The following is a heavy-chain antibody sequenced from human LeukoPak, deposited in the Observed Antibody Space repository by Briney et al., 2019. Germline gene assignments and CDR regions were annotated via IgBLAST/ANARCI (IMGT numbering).Heavy chain of an antibody. D-gene: IGHD5-18*01. CDR2: IIPIFGTA. Sequence: SVKVSCKASGGTFSSYAISWVRQAPGQGLEWMGGIIPIFGTANYAQKFQGRVTITTDESTSTAYMELSSLRSEDTAVYYCARGAHVDAAMVTTYYYYMDVWGKGTTVTVSS. V-gene: IGHV1-69*05. J-gene: IGHJ6*03. CDR3: ARGAHVDAAMVTTYYYYMDV. CDR1: GGTFSSYA.